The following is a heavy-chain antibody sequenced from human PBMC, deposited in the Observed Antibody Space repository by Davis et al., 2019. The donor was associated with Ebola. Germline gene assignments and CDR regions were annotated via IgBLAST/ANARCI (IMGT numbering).Heavy chain of an antibody. J-gene: IGHJ5*02. V-gene: IGHV1-2*02. CDR1: GYTFTGYY. CDR3: ARVQAPDYNWNDGDWFDP. CDR2: INPNSGGT. Sequence: ASVKVSCKASGYTFTGYYMHWVRQAPGQGLEWMGWINPNSGGTNYAQKFQGRVTMTRDTSISTAYMELSRLRSDDTAVYYCARVQAPDYNWNDGDWFDPWGQGTLVTVSS. D-gene: IGHD1-20*01.